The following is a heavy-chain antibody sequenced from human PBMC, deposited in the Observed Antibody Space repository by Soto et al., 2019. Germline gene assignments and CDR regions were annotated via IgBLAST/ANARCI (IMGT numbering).Heavy chain of an antibody. CDR3: ARNPPMTRGNGMAV. CDR2: MKQDGIEK. D-gene: IGHD3-10*01. Sequence: EVQLVESGGGLVQPGGSLRLSCAASGFTFSSYWMSWVRQAPGKGLEWVANMKQDGIEKYYVDSVKGRFTISRDNAKNSLYLQMNSLRAEDTAVYYCARNPPMTRGNGMAVLGQGTTVTVSS. V-gene: IGHV3-7*03. J-gene: IGHJ6*02. CDR1: GFTFSSYW.